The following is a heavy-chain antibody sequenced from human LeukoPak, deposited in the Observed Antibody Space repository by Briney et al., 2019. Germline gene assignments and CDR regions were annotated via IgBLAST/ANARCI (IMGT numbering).Heavy chain of an antibody. J-gene: IGHJ4*02. V-gene: IGHV3-74*01. D-gene: IGHD5-18*01. CDR3: ARDVDTAMAPDY. Sequence: PGGSLRLSCAASGFTFSSYWMHWVRQAPGTGLVWGSRINSDGSRTSYADSVKGRFTISRDKAKNTLYLQMNSLRAEDTAVYYCARDVDTAMAPDYWGQGTLVTVSS. CDR2: INSDGSRT. CDR1: GFTFSSYW.